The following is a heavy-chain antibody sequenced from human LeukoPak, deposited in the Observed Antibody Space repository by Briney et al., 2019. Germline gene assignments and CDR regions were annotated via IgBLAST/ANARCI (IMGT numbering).Heavy chain of an antibody. CDR3: ARDYGSGRRYYYMDV. V-gene: IGHV4-34*01. CDR1: GGSFSGYY. D-gene: IGHD3-10*01. CDR2: INHSGST. Sequence: SETLSLTCAVYGGSFSGYYWSWVRQPPEKGLEWIGEINHSGSTNYNPSLKSRVTISVDTSKNQFSLKLSSVTAADTAVYYCARDYGSGRRYYYMDVWGKGTTVTVSS. J-gene: IGHJ6*03.